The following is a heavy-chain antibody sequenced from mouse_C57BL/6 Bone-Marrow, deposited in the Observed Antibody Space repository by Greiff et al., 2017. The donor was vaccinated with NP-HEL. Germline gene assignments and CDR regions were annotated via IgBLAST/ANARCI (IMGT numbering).Heavy chain of an antibody. Sequence: EVQRVESGGGLVQSGRSLRLSCATSGFTFSDFYMEWVRQAPGKGLEWIAASRNKANDYTTEYSASVKGRFIVSRDTSQSILYLQMNALRAEDTAIYYCARDADLLRSFAYWGQGTLVTVSA. V-gene: IGHV7-1*01. CDR1: GFTFSDFY. J-gene: IGHJ3*01. D-gene: IGHD1-1*01. CDR2: SRNKANDYTT. CDR3: ARDADLLRSFAY.